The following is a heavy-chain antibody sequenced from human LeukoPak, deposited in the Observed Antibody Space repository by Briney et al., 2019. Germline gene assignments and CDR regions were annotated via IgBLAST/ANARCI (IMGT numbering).Heavy chain of an antibody. CDR2: IKGDGIST. CDR3: AKDHYWSIDY. Sequence: GGSLRLSCAASGFTFSSYSMNWVRHAPGQGLVWVSRIKGDGISTNYADSVKGRFTISRDIAKNTLYLQMNSLRAEDTGVYYCAKDHYWSIDYWGRGTLVTVSS. D-gene: IGHD3-3*01. CDR1: GFTFSSYS. V-gene: IGHV3-74*01. J-gene: IGHJ4*02.